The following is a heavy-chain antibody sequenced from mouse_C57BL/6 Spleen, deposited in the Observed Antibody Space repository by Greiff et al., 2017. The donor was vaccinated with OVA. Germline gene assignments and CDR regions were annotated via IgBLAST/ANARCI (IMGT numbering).Heavy chain of an antibody. D-gene: IGHD2-5*01. V-gene: IGHV1-50*01. CDR3: ACYYSNYGYPFAY. J-gene: IGHJ3*01. CDR1: GYTFTSYW. Sequence: QVQLQQPGAELVKPGASVKLSCKASGYTFTSYWMQWVKQRPGQGLEWIGEIDPSDSYTNYNQKFKGKATLTVDTSSSTAYMQLSSLTSEDSAVYYCACYYSNYGYPFAYWGQGTLVTVSA. CDR2: IDPSDSYT.